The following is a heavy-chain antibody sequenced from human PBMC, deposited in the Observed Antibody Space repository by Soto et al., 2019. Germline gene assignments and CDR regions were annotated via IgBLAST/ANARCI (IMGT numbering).Heavy chain of an antibody. J-gene: IGHJ4*02. Sequence: EVQLLESGGGSVQPGGSLRLSCATSGFTFRSYAMNWVRQAPGQGLEWVSSFSASGSSTYYADSVKGRFTVSRDNSKNTLSLQMNTLRAEDTAVYYCAKSDCAGGSCYSGFDYWGQGTLVTVSS. CDR1: GFTFRSYA. CDR3: AKSDCAGGSCYSGFDY. V-gene: IGHV3-23*01. CDR2: FSASGSST. D-gene: IGHD2-15*01.